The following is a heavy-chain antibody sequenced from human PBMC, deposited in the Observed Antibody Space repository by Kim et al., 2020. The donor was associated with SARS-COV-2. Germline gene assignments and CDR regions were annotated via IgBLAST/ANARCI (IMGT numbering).Heavy chain of an antibody. Sequence: SETLSLTCTVSGGSIRSSNSYWGWIRQPPGKGLEWIGSIYHSGNRYYNPSLTSRVTISVDTSRNQFSLNLRSVTAADTAVYYCASLKNNNDCDYWGQGT. CDR1: GGSIRSSNSY. CDR3: ASLKNNNDCDY. J-gene: IGHJ4*02. CDR2: IYHSGNR. V-gene: IGHV4-39*01. D-gene: IGHD3-3*01.